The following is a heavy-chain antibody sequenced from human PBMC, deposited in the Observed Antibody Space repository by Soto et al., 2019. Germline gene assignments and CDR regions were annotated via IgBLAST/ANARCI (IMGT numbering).Heavy chain of an antibody. D-gene: IGHD3-10*01. CDR3: AKDPGSPGSGSYPHQLHWYFDL. Sequence: GGSLRLSCAASGFTFSSYGMHWVRQAPGKGLEWVAVISYDGSNKYYADSVKGRFTISRDNSKNTLYLQMNSLRAEDTAVYYCAKDPGSPGSGSYPHQLHWYFDLWGRGTLVTVSS. CDR1: GFTFSSYG. CDR2: ISYDGSNK. V-gene: IGHV3-30*18. J-gene: IGHJ2*01.